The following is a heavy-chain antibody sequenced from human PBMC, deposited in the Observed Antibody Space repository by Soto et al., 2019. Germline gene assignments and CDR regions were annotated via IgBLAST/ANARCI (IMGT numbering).Heavy chain of an antibody. CDR1: GFTFSSYG. Sequence: PGGSLRLSCAASGFTFSSYGMHWVRQAPGKGLEWVAVISYDGSNKYYADSVKGRFTISRDNSKNTLYLQMNSLRAEDTAVYYCAGQAPLRDSGSYFWYYGMDVWGQGTTVTVSS. CDR2: ISYDGSNK. V-gene: IGHV3-30*03. D-gene: IGHD1-26*01. CDR3: AGQAPLRDSGSYFWYYGMDV. J-gene: IGHJ6*02.